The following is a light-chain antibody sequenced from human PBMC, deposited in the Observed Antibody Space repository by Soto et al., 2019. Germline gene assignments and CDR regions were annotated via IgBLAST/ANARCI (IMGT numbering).Light chain of an antibody. CDR3: CSYAGTNTFV. J-gene: IGLJ1*01. CDR2: EGS. CDR1: SSDVGSYNL. Sequence: QSALTQPASVSGSPGQSITISCTGTSSDVGSYNLVSWYQQHPGKAPKLMIYEGSKRPSGVSNRFSGSKSANTASLTISGLQTEDEADYHCCSYAGTNTFVFGTGTKVTVL. V-gene: IGLV2-23*01.